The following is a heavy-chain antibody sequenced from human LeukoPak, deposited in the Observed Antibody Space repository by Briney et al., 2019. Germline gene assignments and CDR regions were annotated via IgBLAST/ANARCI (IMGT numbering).Heavy chain of an antibody. V-gene: IGHV1-8*01. CDR1: GYTFTSYD. CDR2: MNPNSGNT. J-gene: IGHJ6*03. Sequence: ASVKVSCKASGYTFTSYDINWVRQATGQGLEWMGWMNPNSGNTGYAQKFQGRVTMTRNTSISTAYMELSSLRSEDTAVYYCARPEVLLWFGEFRDYYYSMDVWGKGTTVTISS. D-gene: IGHD3-10*01. CDR3: ARPEVLLWFGEFRDYYYSMDV.